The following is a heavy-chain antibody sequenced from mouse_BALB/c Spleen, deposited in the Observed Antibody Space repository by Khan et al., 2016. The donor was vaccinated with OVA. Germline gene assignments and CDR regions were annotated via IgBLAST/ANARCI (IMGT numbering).Heavy chain of an antibody. D-gene: IGHD2-14*01. J-gene: IGHJ3*01. CDR3: ARGYDMYGSWFAY. Sequence: QVQLVQSGPELKKPGETVKISCKASGYIFTNYGMNWVKQAPGKGLKWMGWINTNTGAPTFAEEFKERFAFSLETSANTAYLQINSLKNEDTATYFCARGYDMYGSWFAYWGQGTLVTVSA. CDR2: INTNTGAP. CDR1: GYIFTNYG. V-gene: IGHV9-3*02.